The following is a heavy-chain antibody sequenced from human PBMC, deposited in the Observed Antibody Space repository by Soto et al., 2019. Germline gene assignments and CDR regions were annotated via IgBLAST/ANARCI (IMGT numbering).Heavy chain of an antibody. V-gene: IGHV3-23*01. CDR3: ARDPSHSYYTLFYYFDY. D-gene: IGHD1-26*01. CDR2: ISGSGSNT. Sequence: GGSLRRSCAASGFAFSTYAMSWVRQAPGQGLEWVSAISGSGSNTYYADSVKGRFTISRDDSKSTLYLQMNSLRAEDTAVYYCARDPSHSYYTLFYYFDYWGQGT. CDR1: GFAFSTYA. J-gene: IGHJ4*02.